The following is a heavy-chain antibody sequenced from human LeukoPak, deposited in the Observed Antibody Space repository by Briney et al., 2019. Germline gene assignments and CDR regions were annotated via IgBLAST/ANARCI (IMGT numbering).Heavy chain of an antibody. CDR1: GYTCTGYY. Sequence: ASVKVSCKASGYTCTGYYMHWVRQAPGQGLEWMGWINPNSGGTNYAQKFQGWVTMTRDTSISTAYMELSRLRSDDTAVYYCARLRHQGSWYLDYWGQGTLVTVSS. CDR2: INPNSGGT. D-gene: IGHD6-13*01. V-gene: IGHV1-2*04. J-gene: IGHJ4*02. CDR3: ARLRHQGSWYLDY.